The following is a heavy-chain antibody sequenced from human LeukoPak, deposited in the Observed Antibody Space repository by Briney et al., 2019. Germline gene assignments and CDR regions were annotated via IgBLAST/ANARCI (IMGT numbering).Heavy chain of an antibody. V-gene: IGHV5-51*01. Sequence: GESLKISCKGSGYSFTSYWIGWVRQMPGKGLEWRGIMYPGDSDTRYSPSFQGQVTISADKSISTAYLQWSSLKASDTAMYYCARVEQQLAAPFDYWGQGTLVTVSS. CDR3: ARVEQQLAAPFDY. J-gene: IGHJ4*02. CDR1: GYSFTSYW. CDR2: MYPGDSDT. D-gene: IGHD6-13*01.